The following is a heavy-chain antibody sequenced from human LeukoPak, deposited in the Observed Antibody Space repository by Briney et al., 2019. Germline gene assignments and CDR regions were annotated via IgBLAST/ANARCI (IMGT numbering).Heavy chain of an antibody. J-gene: IGHJ2*01. Sequence: ASVKVSCKASGYTFTRYGISWVRQAPGQGLECMGWINPNTGDTNFAQKFQGRVAMTRDTSLSTAYMDLSRLTSDDTAVYYCARDWPAISLHFDLWGRGTLITVSS. CDR1: GYTFTRYG. CDR3: ARDWPAISLHFDL. CDR2: INPNTGDT. D-gene: IGHD2-2*01. V-gene: IGHV1-2*02.